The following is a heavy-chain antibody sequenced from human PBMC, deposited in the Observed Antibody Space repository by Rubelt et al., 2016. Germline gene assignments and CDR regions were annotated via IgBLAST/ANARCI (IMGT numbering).Heavy chain of an antibody. CDR2: INHSGST. CDR1: GASFSGYY. CDR3: ARLETTVTKRSVDY. J-gene: IGHJ4*02. Sequence: QVQLQQWGAGLLKPSETLSLTCAVYGASFSGYYWSWIRQPPGKGLEWIGEINHSGSTNYNPSLKSRVTISVDTSKKQLSLKLSSVSAADAAVYYGARLETTVTKRSVDYWGQGTRLTVSS. D-gene: IGHD4-17*01. V-gene: IGHV4-34*01.